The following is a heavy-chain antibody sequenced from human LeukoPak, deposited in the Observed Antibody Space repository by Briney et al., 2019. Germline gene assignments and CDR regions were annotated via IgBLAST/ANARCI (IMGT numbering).Heavy chain of an antibody. J-gene: IGHJ4*02. CDR3: ARGDLYNFDY. Sequence: GASVKVSCKTSGYTFIGYYIHWVRQAPGQGLEWMGWINPNSDDRNYAQKFQGRVTMTRDTSISTAYMELSSLRSDDTAVYYCARGDLYNFDYWGQGTPVTVSS. CDR2: INPNSDDR. D-gene: IGHD3-16*01. CDR1: GYTFIGYY. V-gene: IGHV1-2*02.